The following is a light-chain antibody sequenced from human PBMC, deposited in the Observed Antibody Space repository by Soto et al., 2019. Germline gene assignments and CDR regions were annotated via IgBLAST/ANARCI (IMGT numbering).Light chain of an antibody. Sequence: EIVLTQSPATLSLSPGERATLSCRTSQSVSGFLAWYQQKPGQAPRLLIYDTSNRATGIPARFSGSGSGTDFALTSSSLEPEDFAVYYCQQRSDGPRTFGQGTRLEIK. CDR2: DTS. CDR3: QQRSDGPRT. V-gene: IGKV3-11*01. CDR1: QSVSGF. J-gene: IGKJ2*01.